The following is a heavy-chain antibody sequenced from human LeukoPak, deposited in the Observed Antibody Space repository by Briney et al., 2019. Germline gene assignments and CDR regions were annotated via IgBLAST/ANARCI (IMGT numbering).Heavy chain of an antibody. CDR2: IIPILGIA. V-gene: IGHV1-69*04. CDR3: ACPFGRIAVAGTGGW. J-gene: IGHJ4*02. Sequence: SVKVSCKASGGTFSSYAISWVRQAPGQGLEWMGRIIPILGIANYAQKFQGRVTITADKSTSTAYMELSSLRSEDTAVYYCACPFGRIAVAGTGGWWGQGTLVTVSS. D-gene: IGHD6-19*01. CDR1: GGTFSSYA.